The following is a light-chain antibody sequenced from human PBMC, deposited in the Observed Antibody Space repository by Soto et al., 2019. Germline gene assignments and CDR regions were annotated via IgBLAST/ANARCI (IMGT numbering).Light chain of an antibody. CDR1: QSVSSSY. Sequence: IVLTQSPGTLSLSPGDRATLSCRASQSVSSSYLAWYQQKPGQAPRLLIYGASSRATGIPDRFSGSGSGTDFTLTISRLEPEDFAVYYCQQYGSSPTWRFGQGTKVDIK. V-gene: IGKV3-20*01. CDR2: GAS. CDR3: QQYGSSPTWR. J-gene: IGKJ1*01.